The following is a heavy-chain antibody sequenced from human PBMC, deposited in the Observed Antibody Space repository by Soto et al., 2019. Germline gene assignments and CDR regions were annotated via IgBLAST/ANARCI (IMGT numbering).Heavy chain of an antibody. CDR3: ARDRSYTTDY. J-gene: IGHJ4*02. D-gene: IGHD1-26*01. V-gene: IGHV3-74*01. CDR2: INSDGSTT. CDR1: GFTFSNSL. Sequence: GGSLILSCSASGFTFSNSLMHWVRQAPGKGLVWVSYINSDGSTTTYADSVKGRFTISRDNAKNTVYLQITSLTAEDTAVYYCARDRSYTTDYWGQGTLVTVSS.